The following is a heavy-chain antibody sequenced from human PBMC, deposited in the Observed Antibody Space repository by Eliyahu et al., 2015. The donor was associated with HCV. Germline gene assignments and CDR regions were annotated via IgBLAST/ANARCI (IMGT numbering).Heavy chain of an antibody. V-gene: IGHV4-59*11. CDR1: GXSITXXS. D-gene: IGHD3-22*01. CDR3: ARFRRYYDASRYYWYFDL. J-gene: IGHJ2*01. CDR2: LXYTXNT. Sequence: QVHLQESGPGLVKPSETLSLTCAVXGXSITXXSWXWIRQPPGKGLESLGFLXYTXNTXYDPSLKSRLTISADTSKNQFSLNLTSVTAADTAVYYCARFRRYYDASRYYWYFDLWGRGTLVTVSS.